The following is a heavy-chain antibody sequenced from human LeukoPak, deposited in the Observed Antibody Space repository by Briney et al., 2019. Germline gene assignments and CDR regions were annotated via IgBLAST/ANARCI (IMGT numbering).Heavy chain of an antibody. CDR3: ARPGVTGYYYMDV. CDR1: GFTVSCNY. CDR2: IYSGGST. Sequence: GGSLRLSCAASGFTVSCNYMSWVRQAPGKGLEWVSVIYSGGSTYYADSVKGRFTISRDNSKNTLYLQMNSLRAEDTAVYYCARPGVTGYYYMDVWGKGTTVTVSS. D-gene: IGHD1-1*01. V-gene: IGHV3-53*01. J-gene: IGHJ6*03.